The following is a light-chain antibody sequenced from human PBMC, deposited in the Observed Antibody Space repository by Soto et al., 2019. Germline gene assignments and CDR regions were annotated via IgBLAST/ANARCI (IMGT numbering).Light chain of an antibody. CDR3: QQAASFTIT. Sequence: IQMTQSPSYVSASVGDIVTITCRASQGVKKWLAWYQQKPGKAPNXLIYTGSSLQSGVPSRFSGSGSGTDFTLTINSLKNEDFATYYCQQAASFTITFGQGTRLEIK. CDR1: QGVKKW. V-gene: IGKV1-12*01. CDR2: TGS. J-gene: IGKJ5*01.